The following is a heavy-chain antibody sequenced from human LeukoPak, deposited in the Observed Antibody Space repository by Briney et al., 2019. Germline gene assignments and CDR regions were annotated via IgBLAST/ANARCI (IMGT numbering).Heavy chain of an antibody. CDR2: IFTSGS. Sequence: SETLSLTCTVSGGSISGYYWNWIRQPAGKGLEWIGRIFTSGSDPNPSLKSRVTMSIDTSKNQFSLKLSSVTAADTAVYYCARSIEAVVITPFDYWGQGTLVTVSS. J-gene: IGHJ4*02. D-gene: IGHD3-22*01. V-gene: IGHV4-4*07. CDR3: ARSIEAVVITPFDY. CDR1: GGSISGYY.